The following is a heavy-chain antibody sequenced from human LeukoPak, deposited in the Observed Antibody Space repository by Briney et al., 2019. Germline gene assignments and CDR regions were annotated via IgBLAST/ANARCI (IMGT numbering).Heavy chain of an antibody. CDR2: ISQSGSDT. CDR3: ARESVMDV. J-gene: IGHJ6*02. Sequence: GGSLRLSCAASGFTFSDFYMTWIRQAPGKGLEWVSHISQSGSDTDYADSVKGRFTISRDNAKNSLYLQMSSLRAEDTAVYYCARESVMDVWGQGTTVTVSS. V-gene: IGHV3-11*06. CDR1: GFTFSDFY.